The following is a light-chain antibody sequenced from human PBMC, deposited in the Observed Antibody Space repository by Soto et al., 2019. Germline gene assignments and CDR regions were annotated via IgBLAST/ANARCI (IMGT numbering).Light chain of an antibody. Sequence: QSALTQPRSVSGSPGQSVTISCTGTSSDVGRFEYVSWYQQHPGEAPKVVVYDITKRPSGVPDRFSGSKSGNTASLTISGLQAEDEAVYYCCSYAGIYSYVFGTGTKVTVL. J-gene: IGLJ1*01. CDR3: CSYAGIYSYV. CDR1: SSDVGRFEY. V-gene: IGLV2-11*01. CDR2: DIT.